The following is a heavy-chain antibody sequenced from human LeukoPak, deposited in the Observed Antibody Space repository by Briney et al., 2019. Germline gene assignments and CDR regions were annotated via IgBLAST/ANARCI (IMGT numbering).Heavy chain of an antibody. Sequence: GASVKVSCKASGYTLTSNYMHWVRQAPGQGLEWMETINPSGGSTSYAQKFQGRVTMTRDTSTSTVYMELSSLRSEDTAVYYCAEDFLYGMDVWGQGTTVTVSS. V-gene: IGHV1-46*01. CDR2: INPSGGST. J-gene: IGHJ6*02. CDR1: GYTLTSNY. CDR3: AEDFLYGMDV.